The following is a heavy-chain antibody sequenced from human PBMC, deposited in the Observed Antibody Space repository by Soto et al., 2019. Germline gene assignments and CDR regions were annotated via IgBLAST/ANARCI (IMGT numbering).Heavy chain of an antibody. J-gene: IGHJ4*02. CDR1: GFTVSSRY. CDR3: AVDSYMAY. CDR2: IYNDGSA. V-gene: IGHV3-66*01. Sequence: GGSLRLSCTASGFTVSSRYMSWVRQAPGKGLEWVSVIYNDGSAYYADSVKGIFTISRDDSKYTLHLQMISLRVEDTAVYYCAVDSYMAYWGQGTLVTVSS. D-gene: IGHD3-16*01.